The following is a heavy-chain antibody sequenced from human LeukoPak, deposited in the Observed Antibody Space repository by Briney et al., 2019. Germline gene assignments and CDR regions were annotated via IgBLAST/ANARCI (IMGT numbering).Heavy chain of an antibody. D-gene: IGHD3-10*01. V-gene: IGHV4-38-2*02. CDR2: IYYSGST. Sequence: PSETLSLTCNVSGYSISSGYYWGWIRQPPGKGLEWIGSIYYSGSTYYNPSLKSRVTISVDTSKNQFSLKLSSVTAADTAVYYCARRSIYGSGSYYNRAFDIWGQGTMVTVSS. CDR3: ARRSIYGSGSYYNRAFDI. J-gene: IGHJ3*02. CDR1: GYSISSGYY.